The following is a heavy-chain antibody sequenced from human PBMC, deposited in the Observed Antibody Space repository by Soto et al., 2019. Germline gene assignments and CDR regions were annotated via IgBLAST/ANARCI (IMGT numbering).Heavy chain of an antibody. D-gene: IGHD3-3*01. CDR3: ARHGRYDFWSGYYPSDYYYYYMDV. Sequence: PGESLNISCNGSGYSFTSYWIGWVRQMPGKGLEWMGIIYPGDSDSRYSPSFQGQVTISADKSISTAYLQWSSLKASDTAMYYCARHGRYDFWSGYYPSDYYYYYMDVWGKGTTVTVSS. V-gene: IGHV5-51*01. J-gene: IGHJ6*03. CDR1: GYSFTSYW. CDR2: IYPGDSDS.